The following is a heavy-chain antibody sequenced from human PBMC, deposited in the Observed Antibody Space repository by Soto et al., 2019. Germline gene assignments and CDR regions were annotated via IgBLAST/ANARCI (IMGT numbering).Heavy chain of an antibody. CDR3: ARTFGGHLYSFDF. J-gene: IGHJ4*02. CDR1: GYPFTSNW. Sequence: PGESLKISCKGSGYPFTSNWIGWVRQMPGKGLEWMGIIYPGDSETRYSPSFQGQVTISADKSINTAYLQWSSLKASDTAIYYCARTFGGHLYSFDFWGQGTLVTAPQ. V-gene: IGHV5-51*01. D-gene: IGHD3-16*01. CDR2: IYPGDSET.